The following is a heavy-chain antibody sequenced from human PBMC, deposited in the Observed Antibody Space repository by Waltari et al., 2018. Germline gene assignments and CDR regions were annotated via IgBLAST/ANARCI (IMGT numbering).Heavy chain of an antibody. CDR3: AKAGSTSGWYSVPRY. D-gene: IGHD6-19*01. CDR1: GFTFSSYG. Sequence: QVQLVESGGGVVQPGGSLRLSCAASGFTFSSYGMHWVRQAPGTGLEWVAFIRYDGSNKYYADSVKGRFTSARDNSKNTLYLQMNSLRAEDTAVYYCAKAGSTSGWYSVPRYWGQGTLVTVSS. V-gene: IGHV3-30*02. J-gene: IGHJ4*02. CDR2: IRYDGSNK.